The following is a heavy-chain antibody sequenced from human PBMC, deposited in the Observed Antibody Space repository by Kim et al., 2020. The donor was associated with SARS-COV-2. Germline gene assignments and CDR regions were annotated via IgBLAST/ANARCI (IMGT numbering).Heavy chain of an antibody. V-gene: IGHV1-69*04. D-gene: IGHD6-13*01. Sequence: KFQGRVTITADKSTSTAYMELSSLRSEDTAVYYCARGKAAAGTRHRPFDYWGQGTLVTVSS. J-gene: IGHJ4*02. CDR3: ARGKAAAGTRHRPFDY.